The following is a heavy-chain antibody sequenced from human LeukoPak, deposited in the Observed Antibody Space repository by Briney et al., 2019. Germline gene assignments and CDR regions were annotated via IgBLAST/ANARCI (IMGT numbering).Heavy chain of an antibody. CDR3: AREGTWSYYYDY. CDR1: GFTFDDYG. Sequence: GGSLRLSCAASGFTFDDYGMSWVRQAPGKGLEWVSGINWNGGSTGYADSVKGRLTISRDNARNSLCLQMNSLRVEDTAVYYCAREGTWSYYYDYWGQGTLVTVSS. CDR2: INWNGGST. J-gene: IGHJ4*02. V-gene: IGHV3-20*04. D-gene: IGHD1-26*01.